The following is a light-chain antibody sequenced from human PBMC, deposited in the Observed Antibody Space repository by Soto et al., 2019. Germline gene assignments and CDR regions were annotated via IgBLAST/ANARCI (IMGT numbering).Light chain of an antibody. CDR2: DVS. V-gene: IGLV2-14*01. Sequence: QSALTQPASVSGSPGQTITISCTGTSSDVGAYKYVSWYQQHPGKAPKLMIYDVSDRPSGVSNRFSGSKSGNTASLTISGLQAEDEADYYCTSHTPSYTLVLGGGTKLTVL. J-gene: IGLJ2*01. CDR3: TSHTPSYTLV. CDR1: SSDVGAYKY.